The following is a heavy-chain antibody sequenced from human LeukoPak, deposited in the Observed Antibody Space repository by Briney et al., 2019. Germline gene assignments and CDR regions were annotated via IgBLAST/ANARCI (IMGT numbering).Heavy chain of an antibody. V-gene: IGHV3-30*18. CDR3: AKAGVTGYYYHGMDV. Sequence: GGSLRLPFAASAFTFSSYDSHWVRQAPGKGLEWVSFISYDGSNEYYADSVKGRFTISRDNAKNTLYLRMDSLRGEDTAVYYCAKAGVTGYYYHGMDVWGEGTMVTVSS. J-gene: IGHJ6*04. CDR2: ISYDGSNE. CDR1: AFTFSSYD. D-gene: IGHD3-16*02.